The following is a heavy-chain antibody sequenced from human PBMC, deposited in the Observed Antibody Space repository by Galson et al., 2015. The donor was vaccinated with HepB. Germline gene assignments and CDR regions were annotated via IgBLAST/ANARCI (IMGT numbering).Heavy chain of an antibody. J-gene: IGHJ4*02. D-gene: IGHD5-18*01. V-gene: IGHV3-21*01. CDR3: TVERGQGYGLWDV. Sequence: SLRLSCATSGFTFSTHSMNWVRQAPGKGLEWVSSISFDSGYIYYADSVKGRFTTSRDNAKDSLYLQMNTLRAEDTAVYYCTVERGQGYGLWDVWGQGTPVTVSS. CDR2: ISFDSGYI. CDR1: GFTFSTHS.